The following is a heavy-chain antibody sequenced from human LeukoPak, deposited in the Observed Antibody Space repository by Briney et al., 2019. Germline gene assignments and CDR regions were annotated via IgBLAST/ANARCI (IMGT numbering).Heavy chain of an antibody. CDR3: ARRGDSRGYYDAFDI. D-gene: IGHD3-22*01. V-gene: IGHV3-13*01. J-gene: IGHJ3*02. CDR2: VGTAGDT. Sequence: PGGSLRLSCTASGFTIGSYNMHWVRQPTGKGLEWVSAVGTAGDTYYPGSVRGRFTISRENAKNSLYLQMNSLRAGDTAVYYCARRGDSRGYYDAFDIWGQGTMVTVSS. CDR1: GFTIGSYN.